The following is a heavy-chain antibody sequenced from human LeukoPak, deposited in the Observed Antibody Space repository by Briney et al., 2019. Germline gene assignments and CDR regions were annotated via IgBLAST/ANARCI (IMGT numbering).Heavy chain of an antibody. D-gene: IGHD4/OR15-4a*01. CDR3: AKESGALGAPLYDY. CDR2: ISDNGGGT. CDR1: VFIFRNYA. V-gene: IGHV3-23*01. J-gene: IGHJ4*02. Sequence: RGSLRLSRVASVFIFRNYAMSWVGQAPGAGLEWVCGISDNGGGTYYADAVKGRFTISRDNSKNMLYLQMNSRRAEDTAVYYCAKESGALGAPLYDYWGRGILVTASS.